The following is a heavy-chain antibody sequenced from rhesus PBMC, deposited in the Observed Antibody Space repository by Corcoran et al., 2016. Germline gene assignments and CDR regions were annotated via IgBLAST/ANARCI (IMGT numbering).Heavy chain of an antibody. CDR2: ITYSGST. D-gene: IGHD4-29*01. CDR1: GGSISSGYYY. Sequence: QVQLQESGPGLVKPSETLSLTCAVSGGSISSGYYYWSRIRQPPGKGLEWIGYITYSGSTNYNPSLNSRVTISRDTSKNQFSLKLSSVTAADTAVYYCARGRGSSYVDYWGQGVLVTVSS. J-gene: IGHJ4*01. CDR3: ARGRGSSYVDY. V-gene: IGHV4-122*02.